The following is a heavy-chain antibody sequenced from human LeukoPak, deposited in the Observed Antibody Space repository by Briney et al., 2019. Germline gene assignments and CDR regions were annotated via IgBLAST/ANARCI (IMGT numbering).Heavy chain of an antibody. CDR3: TTDDSGVGND. V-gene: IGHV3-15*01. CDR1: GFTLSKVW. J-gene: IGHJ4*02. CDR2: IKSKTKTDGGTT. Sequence: SGGSLRLSCAASGFTLSKVWMSWVRQAPGKGLEWVGRIKSKTKTDGGTTDYAAPVKGRFTISRDDSKNTLYQQMNSLKTEDTGVYYCTTDDSGVGNDWGQGTLVTVPS. D-gene: IGHD3-10*01.